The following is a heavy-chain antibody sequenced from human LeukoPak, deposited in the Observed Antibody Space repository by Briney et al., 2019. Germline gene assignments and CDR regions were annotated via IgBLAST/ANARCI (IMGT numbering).Heavy chain of an antibody. V-gene: IGHV3-11*01. Sequence: GGSLRLTCAASGFTFSDYYMSWIRQPPGKGLEWVSYISSSGTTIYYADSVRGRFTVSRDNAKNSLYLQMDSLSAEDTAVYYCASLRGVNRWGQGTLVTVSS. J-gene: IGHJ4*02. D-gene: IGHD3-10*01. CDR3: ASLRGVNR. CDR2: ISSSGTTI. CDR1: GFTFSDYY.